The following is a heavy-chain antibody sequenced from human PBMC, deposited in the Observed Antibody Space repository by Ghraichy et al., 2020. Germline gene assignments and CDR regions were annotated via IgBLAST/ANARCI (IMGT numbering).Heavy chain of an antibody. CDR3: ARGQNPYYYDSNLPYDAFDI. CDR1: GFTFSSYG. V-gene: IGHV3-33*01. CDR2: IWYDGSYK. D-gene: IGHD3-22*01. Sequence: GGSLRLSCAASGFTFSSYGMHWVRQAPGKGLEWVAVIWYDGSYKYYADSVKGRFTISRDNSKNTLYLQMNSLRAEDTAVYYCARGQNPYYYDSNLPYDAFDIWGQGTMVTVSS. J-gene: IGHJ3*02.